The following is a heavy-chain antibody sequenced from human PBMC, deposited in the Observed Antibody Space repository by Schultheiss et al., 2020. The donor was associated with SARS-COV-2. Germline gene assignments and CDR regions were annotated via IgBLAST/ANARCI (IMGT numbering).Heavy chain of an antibody. CDR2: IYYSGST. CDR3: ARFLHDYGNYEGAFDI. Sequence: SETLSLTCTVSGGSISSYYWGWIRQPPGKGLEWIGYIYYSGSTNYNPSLKSRVTISVDTSKNQFSLKLSSVTAADTAVYYCARFLHDYGNYEGAFDIWGQGTMVTVSS. J-gene: IGHJ3*02. V-gene: IGHV4-59*08. CDR1: GGSISSYY. D-gene: IGHD4-11*01.